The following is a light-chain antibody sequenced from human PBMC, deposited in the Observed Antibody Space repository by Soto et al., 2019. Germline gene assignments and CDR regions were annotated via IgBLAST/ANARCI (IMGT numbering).Light chain of an antibody. CDR1: QGISSW. CDR3: HQANSFPSPLT. CDR2: AAS. J-gene: IGKJ4*01. V-gene: IGKV1-12*02. Sequence: DIQMTQSPSSLSASVGDRVTITCRASQGISSWLAWYQQKPGQAPKLLIYAASSLQSGVPSRFSGSGTGTDFNLTLSSLQPEDFATSYCHQANSFPSPLTFGRGTKVEIK.